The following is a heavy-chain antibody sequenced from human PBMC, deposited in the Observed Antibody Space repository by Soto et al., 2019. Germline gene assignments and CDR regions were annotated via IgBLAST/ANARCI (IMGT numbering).Heavy chain of an antibody. CDR1: GGSISNYY. D-gene: IGHD1-1*01. J-gene: IGHJ3*02. CDR3: ARQPPGTAAFDI. V-gene: IGHV4-59*08. Sequence: QVQLQESGPGLGKPSETLSLTCSVSGGSISNYYWSWIRQTPGKGLEWIGYIYYSGTTKYNPSLESRVTLSVDTSKNLISLRLTSVTAADTAMYYCARQPPGTAAFDIWGQGTMVTVSS. CDR2: IYYSGTT.